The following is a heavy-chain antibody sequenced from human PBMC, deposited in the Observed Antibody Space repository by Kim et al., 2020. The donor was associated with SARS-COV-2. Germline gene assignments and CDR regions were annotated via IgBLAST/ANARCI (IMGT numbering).Heavy chain of an antibody. CDR3: TTEAD. J-gene: IGHJ4*02. CDR2: NTAGGTN. Sequence: NTAGGTNDYAAPVKGRFTISRDDSKNTLYLQMNSLKTEDTAVYYCTTEADWGQGTLVTVSS. V-gene: IGHV3-15*01.